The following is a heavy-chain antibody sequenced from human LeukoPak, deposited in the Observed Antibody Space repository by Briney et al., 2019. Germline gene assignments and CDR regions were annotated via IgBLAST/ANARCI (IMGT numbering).Heavy chain of an antibody. J-gene: IGHJ4*02. CDR1: GYXFSTYW. V-gene: IGHV5-51*01. D-gene: IGHD1-7*01. Sequence: GESLRISCNGSGYXFSTYWIAWVRQMPGEGLEWMGIIYPGDSDTRYSPSFQGQVTISADKSISTAYLQWSSLKASDTAIYYCARRDWNYEMIDYWGQGTLVSVSS. CDR2: IYPGDSDT. CDR3: ARRDWNYEMIDY.